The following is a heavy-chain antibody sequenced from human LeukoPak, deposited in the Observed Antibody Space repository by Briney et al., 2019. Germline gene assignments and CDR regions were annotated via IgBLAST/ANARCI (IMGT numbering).Heavy chain of an antibody. Sequence: PSETLSLTCTVSGGSISSYYWSWIRQPPGKGLEWIGYIYYSGTTNYNPSLKSRVTISVDTSKNLFSLKLSSVTAADTAVYFCTRHMSYYYGTDVWGQGTTVTVSS. CDR3: TRHMSYYYGTDV. V-gene: IGHV4-59*08. D-gene: IGHD3-10*02. CDR2: IYYSGTT. J-gene: IGHJ6*02. CDR1: GGSISSYY.